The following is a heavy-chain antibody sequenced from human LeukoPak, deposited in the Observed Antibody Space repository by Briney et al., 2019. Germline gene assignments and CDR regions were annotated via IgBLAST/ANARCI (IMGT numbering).Heavy chain of an antibody. CDR3: ATGVHGFGDPYGY. Sequence: SVKVSCKASGGTFSSYAISWVRHAPGHGLEWMGGIIPIFGTANYAQKFQGRVTITADKSTSTAYMELSSLRSEDTAVYYCATGVHGFGDPYGYWGQGTLVTVSS. CDR2: IIPIFGTA. D-gene: IGHD3-10*01. V-gene: IGHV1-69*06. J-gene: IGHJ4*02. CDR1: GGTFSSYA.